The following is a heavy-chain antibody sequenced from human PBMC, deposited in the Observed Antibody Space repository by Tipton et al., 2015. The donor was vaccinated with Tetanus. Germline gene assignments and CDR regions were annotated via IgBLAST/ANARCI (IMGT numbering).Heavy chain of an antibody. D-gene: IGHD4-11*01. Sequence: GLVKPSQTLSVTCTVSGGSISSGGFFWNWLRQSPGKGLEWIGYIYYSGNSDYNPSLKSRVTLSVDTSNNQFSLKLNSVTAADTAAYYCARLASYSNHLDAWGQGALVTVSS. CDR1: GGSISSGGFF. V-gene: IGHV4-30-4*08. CDR2: IYYSGNS. CDR3: ARLASYSNHLDA. J-gene: IGHJ4*02.